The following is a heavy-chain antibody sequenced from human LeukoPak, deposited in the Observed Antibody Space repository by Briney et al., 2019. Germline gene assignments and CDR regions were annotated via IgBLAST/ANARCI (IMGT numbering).Heavy chain of an antibody. J-gene: IGHJ6*02. Sequence: GASVKVSCKVSGYTLTELSMHWVRQAPGKGLEWMGGFDPEDGETIYAQKFQGRVTMTEDTSTDTAYMELSSLRSEDTAVYYCARDRESYSSGWLIGPYYYYGMDVWGQGTTVTVSS. V-gene: IGHV1-24*01. D-gene: IGHD6-19*01. CDR2: FDPEDGET. CDR1: GYTLTELS. CDR3: ARDRESYSSGWLIGPYYYYGMDV.